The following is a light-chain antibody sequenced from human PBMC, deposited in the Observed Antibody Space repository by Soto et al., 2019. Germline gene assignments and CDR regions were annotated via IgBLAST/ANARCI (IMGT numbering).Light chain of an antibody. J-gene: IGLJ1*01. V-gene: IGLV2-8*01. CDR3: SSYAGPYIV. Sequence: QSALTQPPSASGSPGQSVAISCTGTSSDVGGYDYVSWYQQHPGKAPKLMIYDVSKRPSGVPDRFSGSKSGNTASLTVSGLQAEDEADYYCSSYAGPYIVFVTGPKVTVL. CDR2: DVS. CDR1: SSDVGGYDY.